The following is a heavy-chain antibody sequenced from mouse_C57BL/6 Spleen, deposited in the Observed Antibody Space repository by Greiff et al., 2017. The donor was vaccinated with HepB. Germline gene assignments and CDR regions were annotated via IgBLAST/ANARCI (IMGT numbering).Heavy chain of an antibody. V-gene: IGHV1-55*01. CDR1: GYTFTSYW. J-gene: IGHJ4*01. CDR3: AGSFTTVVATGDAMDY. Sequence: VKLQQPGAELVKPGASVKMSCKASGYTFTSYWITWVKQRPGQGLEWIGDIYPGSGSTNYNEKFKSKATLTVDTSSSTAYMLLSSLTSEDSAGYYCAGSFTTVVATGDAMDYWGQGTSVTVSS. D-gene: IGHD1-1*01. CDR2: IYPGSGST.